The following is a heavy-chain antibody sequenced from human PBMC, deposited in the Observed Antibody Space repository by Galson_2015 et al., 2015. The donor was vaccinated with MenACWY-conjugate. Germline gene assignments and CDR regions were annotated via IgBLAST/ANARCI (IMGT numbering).Heavy chain of an antibody. J-gene: IGHJ1*01. V-gene: IGHV3-7*03. CDR1: GFTFSSSS. Sequence: SLRLSCAASGFTFSSSSMCWVRQAPGKGLQWVANINEDGSESYYVDSVKGRFTISRDNAKNSLYLQMNSLRAEDTAVYYCARHRGTSAWGQGTLVTVSS. CDR2: INEDGSES. D-gene: IGHD1-26*01. CDR3: ARHRGTSA.